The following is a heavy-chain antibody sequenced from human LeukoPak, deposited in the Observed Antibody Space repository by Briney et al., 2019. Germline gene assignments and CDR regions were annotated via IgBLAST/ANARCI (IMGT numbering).Heavy chain of an antibody. J-gene: IGHJ6*03. CDR3: ARGIGNNRYYYYMDV. V-gene: IGHV4-59*01. CDR2: VYYSGST. Sequence: SETLSLTCTVSGGSISSYYWSWIRQPPGKGLEWLVYVYYSGSTNYNPSLESRVTISVDTSKNHFSPKLSSVTAADTAVYYCARGIGNNRYYYYMDVWGKGTTVTVSS. D-gene: IGHD1-14*01. CDR1: GGSISSYY.